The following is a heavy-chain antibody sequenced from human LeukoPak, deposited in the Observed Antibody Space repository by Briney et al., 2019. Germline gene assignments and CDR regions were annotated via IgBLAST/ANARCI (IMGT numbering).Heavy chain of an antibody. Sequence: PSETLSLTCTVSGGSISSGGYYWSWIRQHPGKGLEWIGYIYYSGSTYYNPSLKSRVTISVDTSKNQFSLKLSSVTAADTAVYYCARHLGRGTLHYFDYWGQGTLVTVSS. CDR1: GGSISSGGYY. D-gene: IGHD3-10*01. CDR3: ARHLGRGTLHYFDY. V-gene: IGHV4-31*03. CDR2: IYYSGST. J-gene: IGHJ4*02.